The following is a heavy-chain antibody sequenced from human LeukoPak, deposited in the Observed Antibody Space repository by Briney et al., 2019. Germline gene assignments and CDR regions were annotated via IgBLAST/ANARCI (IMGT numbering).Heavy chain of an antibody. J-gene: IGHJ4*02. D-gene: IGHD5-18*01. CDR3: AKDGQGHSYGTFDY. V-gene: IGHV3-23*01. CDR2: ISGSGGST. Sequence: PGGSLRLSCAASGFTFSSYAMGWVRQAPGKGLEWVSAISGSGGSTYYADSVKGRFTISRDNSKNTLYLHMNSLRAEDTAVYYCAKDGQGHSYGTFDYRGQGTLVTVSS. CDR1: GFTFSSYA.